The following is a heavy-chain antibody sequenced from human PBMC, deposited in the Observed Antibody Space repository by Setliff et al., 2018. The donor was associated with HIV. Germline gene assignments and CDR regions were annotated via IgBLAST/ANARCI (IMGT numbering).Heavy chain of an antibody. D-gene: IGHD6-6*01. CDR1: GYTFTASN. Sequence: ASEKVPCQTSGYTFTASNVHWVRQAPGQGLEWMGWISAYNGNTNYAQKLEGRVTMTIDTSTSTAYMELRSLRSDDTAVYYCARDRGAARPVYMDVWGKGTTVTVSS. CDR3: ARDRGAARPVYMDV. J-gene: IGHJ6*03. CDR2: ISAYNGNT. V-gene: IGHV1-18*04.